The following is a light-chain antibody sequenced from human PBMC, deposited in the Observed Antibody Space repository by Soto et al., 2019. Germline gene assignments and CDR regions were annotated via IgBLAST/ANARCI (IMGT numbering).Light chain of an antibody. J-gene: IGLJ2*01. CDR2: EVS. CDR3: SSYTNRSTSV. V-gene: IGLV2-14*01. CDR1: SSDVGGYNY. Sequence: QSALTQPASVSGSPGQSITISCTGTSSDVGGYNYVSWYQQHPGEAPKLMIYEVSNRPSGVSNRFSGSKSGNTASLTISGLQAEDEADYYCSSYTNRSTSVFGGGTKLTVL.